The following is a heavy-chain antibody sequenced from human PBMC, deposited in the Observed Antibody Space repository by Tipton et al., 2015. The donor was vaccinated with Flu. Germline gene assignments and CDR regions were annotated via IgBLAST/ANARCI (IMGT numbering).Heavy chain of an antibody. Sequence: LRLSCAVYGGSFSGYYWSWIRQPPGKGLEWIGEINHSGSTNYNPSLKSRVTISVDTSKNQFSLKLSSVTAADTAVYYCARGSSRRAARPPSTFDYWGRGTLVTVSS. V-gene: IGHV4-34*01. J-gene: IGHJ4*02. CDR2: INHSGST. CDR3: ARGSSRRAARPPSTFDY. CDR1: GGSFSGYY. D-gene: IGHD6-6*01.